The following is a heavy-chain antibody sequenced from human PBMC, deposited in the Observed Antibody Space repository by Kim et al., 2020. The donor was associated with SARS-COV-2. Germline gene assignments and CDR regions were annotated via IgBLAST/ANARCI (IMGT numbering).Heavy chain of an antibody. CDR2: INLSGST. V-gene: IGHV4-34*01. D-gene: IGHD2-15*01. CDR3: ARGQEIVVVDV. CDR1: GGSFSSYY. Sequence: SETLSLTCAVYGGSFSSYYWSWSRPPPEPVPGLIWAINLSGSTNSNPSLKSRVTISVDMSKTQLSLKLSSVTAADTAVYYCARGQEIVVVDVWGQGTTVTGSS. J-gene: IGHJ6*02.